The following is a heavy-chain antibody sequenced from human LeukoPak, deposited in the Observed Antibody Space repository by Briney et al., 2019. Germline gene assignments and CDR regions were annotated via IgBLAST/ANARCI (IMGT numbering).Heavy chain of an antibody. Sequence: KPSETLSLTCTVSGYSISSGYYWGWIRQPPGKGLEWIGSIYHSGSTYYNPSLKSRVTISVDTSKNQFSLKLSSVTAADTAVYYCARDRMAAVAGSDYWGQGTLVTVSS. V-gene: IGHV4-38-2*02. CDR1: GYSISSGYY. CDR3: ARDRMAAVAGSDY. J-gene: IGHJ4*02. CDR2: IYHSGST. D-gene: IGHD6-19*01.